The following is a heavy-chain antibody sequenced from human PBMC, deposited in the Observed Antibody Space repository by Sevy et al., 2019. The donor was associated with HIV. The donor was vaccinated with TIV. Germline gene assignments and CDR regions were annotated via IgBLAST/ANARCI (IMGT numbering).Heavy chain of an antibody. CDR2: IKSKTDGGTT. D-gene: IGHD3-10*01. CDR3: TTDSKTRGLSALLDY. V-gene: IGHV3-15*01. J-gene: IGHJ4*02. CDR1: GFTFSNAW. Sequence: GGSLRLSCAASGFTFSNAWMSWVRQAPGKGLEWVGRIKSKTDGGTTDYAAPVKGRFTISRDDSKNTTYLQMNSLKTEDSAIYYCTTDSKTRGLSALLDYWGQGTLVTVSS.